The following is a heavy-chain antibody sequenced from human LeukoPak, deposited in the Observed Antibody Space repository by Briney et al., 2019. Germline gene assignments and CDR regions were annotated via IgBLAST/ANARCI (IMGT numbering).Heavy chain of an antibody. V-gene: IGHV5-51*01. Sequence: GESLKISCTGSGSSFTSYWIGWVRQMPGKGLEWMGIIYPGDSDTRYSPSFQGQVTISAAKSISTAYLQWSSLKASDTAMYYCARLGEGGNCSSTSCYDAFDIWGQGTMVTVSS. D-gene: IGHD2-2*01. CDR1: GSSFTSYW. J-gene: IGHJ3*02. CDR2: IYPGDSDT. CDR3: ARLGEGGNCSSTSCYDAFDI.